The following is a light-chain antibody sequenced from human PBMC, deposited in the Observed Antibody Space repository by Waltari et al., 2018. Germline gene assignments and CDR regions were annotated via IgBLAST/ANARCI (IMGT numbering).Light chain of an antibody. Sequence: QSALTQPASVSGSPGQSITISCTGTSGDIGDYNYVSWYQQHPGKAPKLVIYDVIKRPSGVSNLFFGSKSDNTASLTISGLQTEDEGEYYCSSYSVTNTLVFGGGTKLTVL. CDR1: SGDIGDYNY. V-gene: IGLV2-14*03. CDR3: SSYSVTNTLV. CDR2: DVI. J-gene: IGLJ2*01.